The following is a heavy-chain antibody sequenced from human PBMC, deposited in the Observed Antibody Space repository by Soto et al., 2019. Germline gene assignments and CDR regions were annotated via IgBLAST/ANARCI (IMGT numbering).Heavy chain of an antibody. J-gene: IGHJ5*02. CDR2: ISGGGGTT. V-gene: IGHV3-23*01. D-gene: IGHD5-12*01. Sequence: GGSLRLSCAASGFTFNSYAMSWVRQAPGKGLEWVSAISGGGGTTYYADSVKGRFTISRDNSKNTLYLQMNSLRAEDTAVYYCARDGGCRDGYTVGCNWFDPWGQGTLVTVSS. CDR1: GFTFNSYA. CDR3: ARDGGCRDGYTVGCNWFDP.